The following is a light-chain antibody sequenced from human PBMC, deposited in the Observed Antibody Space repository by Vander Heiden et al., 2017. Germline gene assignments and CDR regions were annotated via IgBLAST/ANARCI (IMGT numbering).Light chain of an antibody. CDR3: QQHHAWPLT. Sequence: IVLPQCPATLAVSAGEGATRSWRASQSSGNLLDWYQQRPGQAPRLLIYAASARATGIPARFSGSGSGTEFSLTIISLQSEDFAVYYCQQHHAWPLTFGGGTKVEIK. J-gene: IGKJ4*01. V-gene: IGKV3-15*01. CDR2: AAS. CDR1: QSSGNL.